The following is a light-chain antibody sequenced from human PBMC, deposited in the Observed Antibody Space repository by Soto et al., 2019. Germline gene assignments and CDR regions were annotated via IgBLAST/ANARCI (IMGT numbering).Light chain of an antibody. V-gene: IGKV3-20*01. CDR1: QSVSSN. CDR2: DAS. J-gene: IGKJ5*01. Sequence: EIVMTQSPATLSVSPGARATLSSRASQSVSSNLAWHKQTPGQAPRILMYDASSRATGIPDRVSGSGSGTDVTLTISRLEPEDFAVYDCQQYESSPITFGQGTRLEIK. CDR3: QQYESSPIT.